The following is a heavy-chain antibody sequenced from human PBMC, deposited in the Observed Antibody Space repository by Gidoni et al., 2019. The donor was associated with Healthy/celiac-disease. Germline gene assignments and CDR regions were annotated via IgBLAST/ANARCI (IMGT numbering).Heavy chain of an antibody. D-gene: IGHD6-13*01. J-gene: IGHJ2*01. Sequence: QVQLVESGGGVVQPGRSLRLSCAASGFTFSSCGMHWVRQAPGKGLEWVAVIWYDGSNKYYADSVKGRFTISRDNSKNTLYLQMNSLRAEDTAVYYCASTLGIAAAGDWYCDLWGRGTLVTVSS. V-gene: IGHV3-33*01. CDR1: GFTFSSCG. CDR3: ASTLGIAAAGDWYCDL. CDR2: IWYDGSNK.